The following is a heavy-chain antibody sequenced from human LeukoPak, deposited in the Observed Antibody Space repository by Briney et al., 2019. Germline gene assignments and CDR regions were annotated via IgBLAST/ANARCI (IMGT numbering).Heavy chain of an antibody. Sequence: ASVKVSCKVSGYTLTELSMHWVRHAPGKGLEWVGGFDPEDGETIYAQKFQGRVTMTEDTSTDTAYMELSSLRSEDTAVYYCATDLCSSTSCYGGWFDPWGQGTLVTVSS. CDR1: GYTLTELS. CDR2: FDPEDGET. J-gene: IGHJ5*02. D-gene: IGHD2-2*01. CDR3: ATDLCSSTSCYGGWFDP. V-gene: IGHV1-24*01.